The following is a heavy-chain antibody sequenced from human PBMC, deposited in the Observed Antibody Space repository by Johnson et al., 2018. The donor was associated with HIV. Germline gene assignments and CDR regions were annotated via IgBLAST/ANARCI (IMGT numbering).Heavy chain of an antibody. CDR2: INWNGAST. V-gene: IGHV3-20*04. J-gene: IGHJ3*01. CDR1: KFIFDDYG. CDR3: ARLSPLTGVFGGVRGVFDL. D-gene: IGHD3-16*01. Sequence: VQLVESGGGVIRPGGSRRLSCTASKFIFDDYGMSWVRQAPGKGLEWVSGINWNGASTGYADSVKGRFTISRDNAKNSLYLQMNSMRAEDTALYYCARLSPLTGVFGGVRGVFDLWGQGTMVTVSS.